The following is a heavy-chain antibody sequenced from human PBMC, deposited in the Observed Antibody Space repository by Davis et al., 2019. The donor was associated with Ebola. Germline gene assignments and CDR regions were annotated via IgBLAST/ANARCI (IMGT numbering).Heavy chain of an antibody. CDR3: TRGRHSEPTYDDY. D-gene: IGHD2/OR15-2a*01. Sequence: GESLKISCAASAFIFSSYTMNWVRQAPGKGLEWVSSISVSSGYIYYEDSVKGRFTISRDNAKNSLYLQMNSLRAEDTAVYYCTRGRHSEPTYDDYWGQGTLVTVSS. CDR2: ISVSSGYI. J-gene: IGHJ4*02. V-gene: IGHV3-21*01. CDR1: AFIFSSYT.